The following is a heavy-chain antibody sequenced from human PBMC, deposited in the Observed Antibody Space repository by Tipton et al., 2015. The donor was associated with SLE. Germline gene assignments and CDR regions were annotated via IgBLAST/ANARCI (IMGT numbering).Heavy chain of an antibody. CDR2: MYYSGST. CDR1: GGSFSGYY. D-gene: IGHD1-1*01. V-gene: IGHV4-34*01. Sequence: TLSLTCAVYGGSFSGYYWGWIRQPPGKGLEWIGSMYYSGSTYYNPSLKSRVTISVDTSKNQFSLKLSSVTAADTAVYYCARGRRTWIHDRNFDYWGQGTLVTVSS. CDR3: ARGRRTWIHDRNFDY. J-gene: IGHJ4*02.